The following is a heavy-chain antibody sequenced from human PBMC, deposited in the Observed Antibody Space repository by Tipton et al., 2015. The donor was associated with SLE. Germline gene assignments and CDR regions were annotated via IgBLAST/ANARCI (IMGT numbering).Heavy chain of an antibody. V-gene: IGHV4-34*01. CDR2: SNASGNT. D-gene: IGHD3-3*01. J-gene: IGHJ4*02. Sequence: TLSLTCAVYGGSFSGYYWSWIRQPPGKGLEWIGESNASGNTNYNPSLKSRVTIFVDMSKNQLSLKMTSVTAADSAVYFCARGQGFWSEPLDSWGQGTLVTVSS. CDR3: ARGQGFWSEPLDS. CDR1: GGSFSGYY.